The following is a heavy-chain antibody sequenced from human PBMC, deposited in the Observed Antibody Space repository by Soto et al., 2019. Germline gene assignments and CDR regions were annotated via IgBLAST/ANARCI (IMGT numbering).Heavy chain of an antibody. Sequence: GGSLRLSCAASGFTFSSYAMSWVRQAPGKGLEWVSAISGSGGSTYYADFVKGRFTISRDNSKNTLYLQMNSLRAEDTAVFYCARSTSIAAAGTYGADFDYWGQGTLVTVSS. CDR2: ISGSGGST. J-gene: IGHJ4*02. D-gene: IGHD6-13*01. CDR3: ARSTSIAAAGTYGADFDY. V-gene: IGHV3-23*01. CDR1: GFTFSSYA.